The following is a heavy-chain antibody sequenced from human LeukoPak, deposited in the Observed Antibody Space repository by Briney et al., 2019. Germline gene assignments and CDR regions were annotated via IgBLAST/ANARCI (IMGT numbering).Heavy chain of an antibody. CDR1: GYSFTTFH. D-gene: IGHD6-6*01. J-gene: IGHJ6*03. CDR2: MSPTSGNT. CDR3: ARSLAGRTYYYYMDA. V-gene: IGHV1-8*01. Sequence: ASVKVSCKASGYSFTTFHINWVQQATGQGLEWMGWMSPTSGNTGYAEKLQGRVSMTRNTSIDTAYMGLSSLKSEDTAVYYCARSLAGRTYYYYMDAWGSGTTVTVSS.